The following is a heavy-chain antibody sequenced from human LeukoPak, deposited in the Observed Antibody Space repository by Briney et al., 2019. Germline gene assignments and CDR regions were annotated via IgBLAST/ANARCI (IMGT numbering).Heavy chain of an antibody. CDR2: INSDGSST. J-gene: IGHJ4*02. CDR3: AKVGLL. Sequence: PGGSLRLSCAASGFTFNRYWMHWVRQVPGKGLVWVSRINSDGSSTTYADSVKGRFTISRDNARNTLYLQMNSLRAEDTAVYYCAKVGLLGGQGTLVTVSS. V-gene: IGHV3-74*01. CDR1: GFTFNRYW.